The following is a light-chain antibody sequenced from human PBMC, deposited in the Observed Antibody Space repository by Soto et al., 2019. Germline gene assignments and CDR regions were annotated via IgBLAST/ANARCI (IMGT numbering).Light chain of an antibody. J-gene: IGKJ2*01. V-gene: IGKV3-20*01. Sequence: EIVLTQSPGTLYLSPGERATLSCRASQSVTSNYLAWYQQKPGQAPRLLTYDASSRATGIPDRSSGRGSGTEFSLTISRLEPEDFAVDYCQQSGSLPKTFGQGTKLEIK. CDR1: QSVTSNY. CDR3: QQSGSLPKT. CDR2: DAS.